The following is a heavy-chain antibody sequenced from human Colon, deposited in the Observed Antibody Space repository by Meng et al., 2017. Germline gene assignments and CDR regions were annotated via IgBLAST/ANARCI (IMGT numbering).Heavy chain of an antibody. CDR1: GYTFSEYY. CDR2: INLNSGAT. J-gene: IGHJ4*02. CDR3: ARVKDTTVVVFSEIFDY. V-gene: IGHV1-2*06. Sequence: VQEGESGAIVRKPGASGTVSCKASGYTFSEYYMHWVRQAPGQGLEWMGRINLNSGATNYAQKFQGRVTMTTDTSISTAYMDLSRLRSDDTAVYYCARVKDTTVVVFSEIFDYWGQGTLVTVSS. D-gene: IGHD5-18*01.